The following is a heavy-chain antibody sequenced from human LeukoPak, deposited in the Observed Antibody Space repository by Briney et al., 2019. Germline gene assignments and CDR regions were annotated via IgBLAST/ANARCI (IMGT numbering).Heavy chain of an antibody. CDR3: TRDPRRLDY. J-gene: IGHJ4*02. V-gene: IGHV3-11*05. CDR1: GFTFSDYY. Sequence: PGGSLRLSCTVSGFTFSDYYMTWVRQAPGKGLEWLSYISGNSGDINYLDSVRGRFTISRDNAKNSLYLQMNSLRVEDTAIYYCTRDPRRLDYLDQGTLVTVSS. CDR2: ISGNSGDI.